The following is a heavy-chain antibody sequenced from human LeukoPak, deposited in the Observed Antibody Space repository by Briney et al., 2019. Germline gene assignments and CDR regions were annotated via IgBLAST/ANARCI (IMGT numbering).Heavy chain of an antibody. CDR2: INHSGST. J-gene: IGHJ4*02. V-gene: IGHV4-34*01. CDR3: ARALTVVPAANFDY. D-gene: IGHD2-2*01. Sequence: PSETLSLTCAVYGGSFSGYYWSWIRQPPGKGLEWIGEINHSGSTNYNPSLKSRVTISVDTSKNQFSLKLSSVTAADTAVYYCARALTVVPAANFDYWGQGTLVTVSS. CDR1: GGSFSGYY.